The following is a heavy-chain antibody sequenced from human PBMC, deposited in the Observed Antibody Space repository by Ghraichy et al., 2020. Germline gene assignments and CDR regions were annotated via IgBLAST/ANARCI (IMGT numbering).Heavy chain of an antibody. V-gene: IGHV3-30*04. J-gene: IGHJ3*02. Sequence: GESLNISCAASGFSFTNYAIHWVRQAPGKGLEWVAVISYDGNEIYFADSVKGRFTISRDYSKSTLFLHMSSLRVEDTADYYCARTIFGVVSGAFDIWGRGTKVTVSS. CDR2: ISYDGNEI. CDR1: GFSFTNYA. CDR3: ARTIFGVVSGAFDI. D-gene: IGHD3-3*02.